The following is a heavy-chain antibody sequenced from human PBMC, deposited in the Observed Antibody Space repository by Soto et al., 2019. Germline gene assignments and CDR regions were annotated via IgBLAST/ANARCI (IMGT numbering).Heavy chain of an antibody. D-gene: IGHD6-13*01. CDR1: GGSLSSGPYS. V-gene: IGHV4-39*02. CDR2: FYYSGST. Sequence: PSETLSLTCSVSGGSLSSGPYSWGWIRQPPGKGLEWIGTFYYSGSTHYNPSLASRVTISVDTSKNQFSLKVTSVTAADTAVYYCARESSSWNNWFDPWGQGTLVTVS. J-gene: IGHJ5*02. CDR3: ARESSSWNNWFDP.